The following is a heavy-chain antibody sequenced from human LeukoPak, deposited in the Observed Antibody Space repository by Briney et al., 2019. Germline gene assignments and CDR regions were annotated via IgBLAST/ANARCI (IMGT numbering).Heavy chain of an antibody. V-gene: IGHV1-3*01. CDR2: INAGNGNT. J-gene: IGHJ6*02. CDR1: GYTFTSYA. CDR3: ARDSVDYGSGSYYNVHYYYGMDV. D-gene: IGHD3-10*01. Sequence: ASVKVSCKASGYTFTSYAMHWVRQAPGQRLEWMGWINAGNGNTKYSQKFQGRVTITRDTSASTAYMELSSLRSEDTAVYYCARDSVDYGSGSYYNVHYYYGMDVWGQGTTVTVSS.